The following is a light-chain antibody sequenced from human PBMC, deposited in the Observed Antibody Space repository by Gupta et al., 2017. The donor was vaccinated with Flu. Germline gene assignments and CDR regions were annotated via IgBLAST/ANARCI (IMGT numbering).Light chain of an antibody. V-gene: IGLV3-21*02. CDR3: QVWDTDSDHFV. CDR1: NIGGKT. Sequence: SYVLTQPPSLSLAPGQAPRPACGGRNIGGKTVHWYQQKTGQAPLLVIFDDIDRPSGIPERFSGSNSGNTATLTISDIEAGDEADYYCQVWDTDSDHFVFGPGTKVTVL. CDR2: DDI. J-gene: IGLJ1*01.